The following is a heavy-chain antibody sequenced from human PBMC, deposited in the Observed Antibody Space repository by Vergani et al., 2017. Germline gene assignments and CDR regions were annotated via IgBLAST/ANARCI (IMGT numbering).Heavy chain of an antibody. CDR1: GGSFSSSSYY. D-gene: IGHD3-10*01. Sequence: QLQLQESGPGLVKPSETLSLTCTVSGGSFSSSSYYWGWLRQPPGKGLEWIGNIYYSGYTYYNPSRKIRVNISVDTSKKQFSLKLSSVTAADTAVYYCARCIRDYFDYWGQGTLVTVSA. J-gene: IGHJ4*02. CDR2: IYYSGYT. V-gene: IGHV4-39*01. CDR3: ARCIRDYFDY.